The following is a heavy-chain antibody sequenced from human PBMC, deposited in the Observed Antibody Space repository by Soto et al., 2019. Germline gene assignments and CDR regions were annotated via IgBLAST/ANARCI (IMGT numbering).Heavy chain of an antibody. Sequence: SVKVSCKASGGTFSSYAISWVRQAPGQGLEWMGGIIPIFGTANYAQKFQGQVTISADKSISTAYLQWSSLKASDTAMYYCARHPQSEKWRPGYYYYGMDVGGQGTTVTVSS. D-gene: IGHD5-12*01. V-gene: IGHV1-69*06. J-gene: IGHJ6*02. CDR1: GGTFSSYA. CDR2: IIPIFGTA. CDR3: ARHPQSEKWRPGYYYYGMDV.